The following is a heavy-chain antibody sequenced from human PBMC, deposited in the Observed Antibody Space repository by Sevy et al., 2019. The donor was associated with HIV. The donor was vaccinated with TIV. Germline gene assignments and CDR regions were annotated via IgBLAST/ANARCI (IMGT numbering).Heavy chain of an antibody. V-gene: IGHV1-69*13. J-gene: IGHJ4*02. CDR2: IIPIFGTA. CDR1: GGTFSSYA. CDR3: ARDSGYCSGGSCYSLSFDY. Sequence: ASVKVSCKASGGTFSSYAISWVRQAPGQGLEWMGGIIPIFGTANYAQKFQGRVTITAEESTGTAYMELSSLRSEDTAVYYCARDSGYCSGGSCYSLSFDYWGQGTLVTVSS. D-gene: IGHD2-15*01.